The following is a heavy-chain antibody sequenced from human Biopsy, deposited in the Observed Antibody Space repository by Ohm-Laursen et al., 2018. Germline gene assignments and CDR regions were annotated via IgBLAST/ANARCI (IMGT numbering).Heavy chain of an antibody. Sequence: ASVKVSCKASGYPFSNYYLFWVRQAPGQGLEWMGWINAKTGDTNYAQKFQGRVTMTRDTSISTAYVDLSSLRSDDTAVYYCTRGGYYYDSLAYYYWFDPWGQGTLVTVSS. D-gene: IGHD3-22*01. CDR3: TRGGYYYDSLAYYYWFDP. CDR1: GYPFSNYY. V-gene: IGHV1-2*02. J-gene: IGHJ5*02. CDR2: INAKTGDT.